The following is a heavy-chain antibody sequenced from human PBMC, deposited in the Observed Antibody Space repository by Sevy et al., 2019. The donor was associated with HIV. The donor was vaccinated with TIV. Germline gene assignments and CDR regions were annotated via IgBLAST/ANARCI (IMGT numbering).Heavy chain of an antibody. Sequence: GGSLRLSCAASGFTFSSYGMHWVRQAPGKGLEWVAVISYDGSNKYYADSVKGRFTISKDNSKNTLYLQMNSLRAEDTAVYYCARTDYYYGSGSNPDYWGQVTLVTVSS. D-gene: IGHD3-10*01. CDR2: ISYDGSNK. CDR1: GFTFSSYG. CDR3: ARTDYYYGSGSNPDY. J-gene: IGHJ4*02. V-gene: IGHV3-30*03.